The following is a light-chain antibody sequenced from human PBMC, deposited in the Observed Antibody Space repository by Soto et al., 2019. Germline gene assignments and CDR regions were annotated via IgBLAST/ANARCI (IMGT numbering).Light chain of an antibody. J-gene: IGKJ1*01. Sequence: EILLTQSPGTLSSSPGERATLSCRASQSIDNRYFAWYQHKPGQAPRPLLYSPSTRATALPDRVRGRGFWGDFTLIFYRLDPKDFAVYYCQRYFPSSWTFGKGTKV. CDR3: QRYFPSSWT. CDR1: QSIDNRY. V-gene: IGKV3-20*01. CDR2: SPS.